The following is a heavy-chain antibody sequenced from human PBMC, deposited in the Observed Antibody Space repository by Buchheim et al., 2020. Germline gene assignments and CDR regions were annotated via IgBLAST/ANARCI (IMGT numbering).Heavy chain of an antibody. J-gene: IGHJ4*02. CDR3: ARSRDYYDSSGYLAALFDY. Sequence: QLQLQESGSGLVKPSQTLSLTCAVSGGSISSGGYSWSWIRQPPGRGLEWIGYIYHSGSTYYNPSLKSRVTISVDRSKNQFSLKLSSVTAADTAVYYCARSRDYYDSSGYLAALFDYWGQGTL. CDR2: IYHSGST. V-gene: IGHV4-30-2*01. CDR1: GGSISSGGYS. D-gene: IGHD3-22*01.